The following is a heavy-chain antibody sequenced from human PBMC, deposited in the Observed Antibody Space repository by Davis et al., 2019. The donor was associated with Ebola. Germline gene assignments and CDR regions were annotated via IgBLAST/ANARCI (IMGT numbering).Heavy chain of an antibody. V-gene: IGHV3-23*01. CDR3: ARGVYDILTGPTDAFDI. D-gene: IGHD3-9*01. J-gene: IGHJ3*02. CDR2: VSGSGGST. Sequence: LKISCAASGFTFSSHAMSWVRQPPGKGLEWIAAVSGSGGSTYYADSVKGRFSVSRDNAKNSLYLQMNSLRDEDTAVYYCARGVYDILTGPTDAFDIWGQGTMVTVSS. CDR1: GFTFSSHA.